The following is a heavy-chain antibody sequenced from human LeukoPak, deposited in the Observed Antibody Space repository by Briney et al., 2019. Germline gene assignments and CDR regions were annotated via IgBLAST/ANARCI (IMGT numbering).Heavy chain of an antibody. CDR2: ISGGSINT. V-gene: IGHV3-21*01. J-gene: IGHJ4*02. Sequence: GGSLRLSXAASGFTFSTSAMNWVRQAPGKGLEWVSAISGGSINTYYADSVKGRFTISRDNAKNSLYLQMNSLRAEDTAVYYCARGARSWYGDYWGQGTLVTVSS. CDR3: ARGARSWYGDY. D-gene: IGHD6-13*01. CDR1: GFTFSTSA.